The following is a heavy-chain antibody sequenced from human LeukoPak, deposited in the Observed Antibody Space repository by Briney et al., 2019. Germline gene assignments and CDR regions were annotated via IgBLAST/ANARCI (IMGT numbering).Heavy chain of an antibody. Sequence: SETLSLTFTISGGSISGYYYSWIRQPPGKGLEWIGNIYYSGSTTYNPSLKSRVTISVDTSKNQFSLKLSSVTAADTAVYYCARLTWDTAMIRYYFDYWGQGTLVTVSS. CDR1: GGSISGYY. J-gene: IGHJ4*02. V-gene: IGHV4-59*08. D-gene: IGHD5-18*01. CDR2: IYYSGST. CDR3: ARLTWDTAMIRYYFDY.